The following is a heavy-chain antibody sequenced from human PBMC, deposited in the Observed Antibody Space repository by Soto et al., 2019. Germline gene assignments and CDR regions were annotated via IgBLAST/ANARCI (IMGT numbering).Heavy chain of an antibody. Sequence: PGGYPRLSCAASGFTFSDYYMSWIRQAPGKGLEWVSYISSSGSTIYYADSVKGRFTISRDNAKNSLYLQMNSLRAEDTAVYYCARVPYSSSPAYFAYWCQGTLVSVSS. CDR2: ISSSGSTI. D-gene: IGHD6-6*01. J-gene: IGHJ4*02. CDR3: ARVPYSSSPAYFAY. CDR1: GFTFSDYY. V-gene: IGHV3-11*01.